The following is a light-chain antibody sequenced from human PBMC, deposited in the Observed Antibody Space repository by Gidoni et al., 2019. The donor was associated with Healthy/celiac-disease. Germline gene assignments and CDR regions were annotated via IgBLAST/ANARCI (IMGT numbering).Light chain of an antibody. CDR1: QSVSSN. CDR3: QQYNNWPLFT. CDR2: CAS. Sequence: EIALTQSPATLSVSPGERATLSFRASQSVSSNLAWYQQKPGQAPRPLIYCASTRATGIPARFTGSGSGTEFTLTISSLQSEDFAVYYCQQYNNWPLFTFGPGTKVDIK. V-gene: IGKV3-15*01. J-gene: IGKJ3*01.